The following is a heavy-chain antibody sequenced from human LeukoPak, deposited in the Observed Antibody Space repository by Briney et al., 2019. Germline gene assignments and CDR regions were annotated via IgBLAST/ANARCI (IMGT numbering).Heavy chain of an antibody. CDR3: AKGAAFNGYCSGGSCYFDY. J-gene: IGHJ4*02. Sequence: GGSLRLSCAASGFTFSSYAMSWVRQAPGKGLEWVSAISGSGGSTYYADSVKGRFTISRDNSKNTLYLQMNGLRAEDTAVYYCAKGAAFNGYCSGGSCYFDYWGQGTLVTVSS. D-gene: IGHD2-15*01. CDR2: ISGSGGST. V-gene: IGHV3-23*01. CDR1: GFTFSSYA.